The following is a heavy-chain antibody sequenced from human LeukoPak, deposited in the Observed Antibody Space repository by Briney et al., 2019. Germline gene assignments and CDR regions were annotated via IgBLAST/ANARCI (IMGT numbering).Heavy chain of an antibody. CDR2: ISGSGGST. D-gene: IGHD3-22*01. Sequence: GGSLRLSRAASGFTFSSYAMSWVRQAPGKGLEWVSAISGSGGSTYYADSVKGRFTISRDNSKNTLYLQMNSLRAEDTAVYYCAKVSRITMIVVVPFDYWGQGTLVTVSS. CDR1: GFTFSSYA. J-gene: IGHJ4*02. V-gene: IGHV3-23*01. CDR3: AKVSRITMIVVVPFDY.